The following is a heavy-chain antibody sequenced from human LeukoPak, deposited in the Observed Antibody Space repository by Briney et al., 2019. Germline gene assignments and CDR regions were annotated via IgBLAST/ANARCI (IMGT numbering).Heavy chain of an antibody. V-gene: IGHV3-23*01. CDR2: IDRGVGST. CDR1: GFTFSIYD. J-gene: IGHJ4*02. CDR3: AKKSSWYPDYFDY. D-gene: IGHD6-13*01. Sequence: GSLRLSCAASGFTFSIYDLSWVRQAPGKGLECVSAIDRGVGSTYYADSVKGRFTISRDNSKNTLYLQMNNLRVDDTAVYYCAKKSSWYPDYFDYWGQGTLVTVSS.